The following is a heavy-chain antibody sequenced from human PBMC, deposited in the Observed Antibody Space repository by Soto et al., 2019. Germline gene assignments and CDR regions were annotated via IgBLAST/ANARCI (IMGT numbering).Heavy chain of an antibody. Sequence: QVQLVESGGGVVQPGRSLRLSCAASGFTFSSYGMHWVRQAPGKGLEWVAVISYDGSNKYYADSVKGRFTISRDNSKNTLYLQMNSLRAEDTAVSYWAKGGYSGYEPFDYWGQGILVAVSS. CDR1: GFTFSSYG. V-gene: IGHV3-30*18. CDR2: ISYDGSNK. CDR3: AKGGYSGYEPFDY. D-gene: IGHD5-12*01. J-gene: IGHJ4*02.